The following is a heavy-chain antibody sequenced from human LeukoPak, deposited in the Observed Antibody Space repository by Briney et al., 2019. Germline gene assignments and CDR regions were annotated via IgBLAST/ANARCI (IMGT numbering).Heavy chain of an antibody. Sequence: GGSLTLSCAASGFTFSTYAMSWVRQVPGKGLEWVSTITGSGGSTYYADSVKGRFTISRDNSKNTLYLQMSSLRAEDTAVYYCAKGSRIVGSTTSDYWGQGTLVTVSS. J-gene: IGHJ4*02. CDR1: GFTFSTYA. V-gene: IGHV3-23*01. D-gene: IGHD1-26*01. CDR2: ITGSGGST. CDR3: AKGSRIVGSTTSDY.